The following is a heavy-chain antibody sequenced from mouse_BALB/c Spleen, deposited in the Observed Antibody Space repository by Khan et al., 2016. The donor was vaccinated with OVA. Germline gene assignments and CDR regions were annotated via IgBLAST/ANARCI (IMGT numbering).Heavy chain of an antibody. J-gene: IGHJ4*01. CDR3: AKGVWSYYYTLDY. CDR2: IWGGGST. V-gene: IGHV2-6-5*01. Sequence: QVQLKESGPGLVAPSQNLSITCTVSGFSLSDYGVSWIRPPPGKGLEWLGVIWGGGSTYYNSALKSRLSISKDNSKSQVFLKMSSLQSDDTAMFYCAKGVWSYYYTLDYWGQGTSVTVSS. CDR1: GFSLSDYG.